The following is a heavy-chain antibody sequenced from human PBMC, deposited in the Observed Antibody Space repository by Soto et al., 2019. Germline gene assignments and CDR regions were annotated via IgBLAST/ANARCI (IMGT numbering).Heavy chain of an antibody. V-gene: IGHV3-74*01. CDR2: INRDGSGT. CDR3: ASAAYYGHIRGY. D-gene: IGHD3-22*01. Sequence: DVQLAESGGGXXXXGGXXXXXCAAXXXXXXXXWMHXXXQAPGKGLVWVSRINRDGSGTNYAESVRSRFTIYRDNAENTLFSQMNTLRVADTAVHYSASAAYYGHIRGYWGPGTLVTVSS. J-gene: IGHJ4*02. CDR1: XXXXXXXW.